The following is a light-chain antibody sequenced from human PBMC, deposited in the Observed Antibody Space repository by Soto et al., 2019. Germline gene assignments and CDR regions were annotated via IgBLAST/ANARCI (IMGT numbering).Light chain of an antibody. V-gene: IGLV1-47*01. CDR1: SSNIGSNY. J-gene: IGLJ3*02. CDR3: AAWDDSPSGHWV. CDR2: RNN. Sequence: QSVLTQPPSASGTPGQRVTISCSGSSSNIGSNYVYWYQQLPGTAPKLLIYRNNQRPSGVPDRFSGSKSGTSASLAISGLRSEDEADYYCAAWDDSPSGHWVFGGGTKVTVL.